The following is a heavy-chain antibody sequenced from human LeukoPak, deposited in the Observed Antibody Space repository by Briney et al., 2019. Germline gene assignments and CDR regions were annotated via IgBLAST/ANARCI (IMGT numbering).Heavy chain of an antibody. V-gene: IGHV4-59*01. CDR2: IYYSGST. J-gene: IGHJ5*02. CDR3: ARDRGYSSSGEEFPFDP. Sequence: SETLSLTCTVSGGSISSYYWSWIRQPPGKGLEWIGYIYYSGSTNYNPSLKSRVTISVDTSKNQFSLKLSSVTTADTAVYYCARDRGYSSSGEEFPFDPWGQGTLVTVSS. CDR1: GGSISSYY. D-gene: IGHD6-6*01.